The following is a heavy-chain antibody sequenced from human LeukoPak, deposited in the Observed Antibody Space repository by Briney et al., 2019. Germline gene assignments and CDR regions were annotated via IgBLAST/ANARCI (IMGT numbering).Heavy chain of an antibody. D-gene: IGHD2-2*01. V-gene: IGHV4-59*01. CDR1: GGSISSYY. CDR3: ATVVPAAKYFQH. J-gene: IGHJ1*01. CDR2: IYYSGST. Sequence: SETLSLTCTVSGGSISSYYWSWIRQPPGKGLEWIGYIYYSGSTNYNPSLKGRVTISVDTSKNQFSLKLSSVTAADTAVYYCATVVPAAKYFQHWGQGTLVTVSS.